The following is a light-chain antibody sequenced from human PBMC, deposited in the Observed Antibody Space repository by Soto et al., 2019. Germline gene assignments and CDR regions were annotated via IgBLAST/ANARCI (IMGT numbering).Light chain of an antibody. CDR3: QQRNNWPPEIT. V-gene: IGKV3D-20*02. Sequence: EIVLTLTPGTMSLSPGDRGTLSCAASQSVSRSYLGWYQQKPGQPPRILMSGTSNRATGTPDRFSGSGSGTDFTLTISRLEPEDFAVYYCQQRNNWPPEITFGQGTLLEV. J-gene: IGKJ5*01. CDR2: GTS. CDR1: QSVSRSY.